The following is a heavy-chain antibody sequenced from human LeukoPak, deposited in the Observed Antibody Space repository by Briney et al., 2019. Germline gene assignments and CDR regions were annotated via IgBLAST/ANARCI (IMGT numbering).Heavy chain of an antibody. CDR3: ARDPTVTNFHDAFDI. Sequence: GGSLRLSCTASGFTFSSYWMSWVRQAPGKGLEWVATIKQDGSQKEYVESVQGRFTISRDNAKNSLYLHMNRLRAEDTAVYYCARDPTVTNFHDAFDIWGQGTLVTVSS. J-gene: IGHJ3*02. CDR2: IKQDGSQK. D-gene: IGHD4-17*01. CDR1: GFTFSSYW. V-gene: IGHV3-7*05.